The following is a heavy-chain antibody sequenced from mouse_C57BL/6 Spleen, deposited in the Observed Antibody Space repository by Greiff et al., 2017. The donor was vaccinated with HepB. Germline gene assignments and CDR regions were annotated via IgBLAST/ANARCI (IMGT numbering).Heavy chain of an antibody. Sequence: EVQGVESGGGLVKPGGSLKLSCAASGFTFSDYGIHWVRQAPEKGLEWVAYISSGSSTIYYADTVKGRFTISRDNAKNTLFLQMTSLRSEDTAMYYCARRGVTTVVATRYYAMDYWGQGTSVTVSS. CDR2: ISSGSSTI. CDR1: GFTFSDYG. J-gene: IGHJ4*01. D-gene: IGHD1-1*01. CDR3: ARRGVTTVVATRYYAMDY. V-gene: IGHV5-17*01.